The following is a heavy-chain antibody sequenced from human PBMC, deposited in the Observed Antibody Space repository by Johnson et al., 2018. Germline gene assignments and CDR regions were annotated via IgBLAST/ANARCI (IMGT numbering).Heavy chain of an antibody. J-gene: IGHJ1*01. Sequence: QVQLVESGGGVVQPGRSLRLSCAASGFTFSSYGIHWVRQAPGKGLEWVAVISYDGSNKYYADSVKGRFTLSRDNSKNTLYLQMNSLRAEETAMYYCAKDLDVEVVEAAGYFQHWGQGTLVTVSS. CDR3: AKDLDVEVVEAAGYFQH. V-gene: IGHV3-30*18. D-gene: IGHD2-15*01. CDR2: ISYDGSNK. CDR1: GFTFSSYG.